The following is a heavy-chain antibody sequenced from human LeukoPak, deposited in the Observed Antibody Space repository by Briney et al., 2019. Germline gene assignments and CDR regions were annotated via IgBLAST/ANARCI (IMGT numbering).Heavy chain of an antibody. CDR3: AGSPTTGWYYFED. D-gene: IGHD6-19*01. CDR2: LNSNGGAT. J-gene: IGHJ4*02. V-gene: IGHV3-64*02. Sequence: GGSLRLFCAASGFTFNIHAMHWVRQAPGKGLEYVSGLNSNGGATYYSDSVQARFVISRDNSKNTLYLQMDRLRTEDTAVYYCAGSPTTGWYYFEDWGQGTLVTVSS. CDR1: GFTFNIHA.